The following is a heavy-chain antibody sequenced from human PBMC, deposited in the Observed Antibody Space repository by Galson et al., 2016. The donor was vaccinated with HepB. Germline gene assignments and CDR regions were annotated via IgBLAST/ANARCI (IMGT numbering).Heavy chain of an antibody. CDR2: IFNDGSEQ. Sequence: SLRLSCAASGFTFSHYAMHWVRQAPAKGLEWVAIIFNDGSEQLYADSVQGRITLSRDNSKKMFYLEMNSLRPEDTAIYYCARDKGGQYFDLWGRGTLVSVSS. J-gene: IGHJ2*01. D-gene: IGHD2-15*01. V-gene: IGHV3-30*04. CDR3: ARDKGGQYFDL. CDR1: GFTFSHYA.